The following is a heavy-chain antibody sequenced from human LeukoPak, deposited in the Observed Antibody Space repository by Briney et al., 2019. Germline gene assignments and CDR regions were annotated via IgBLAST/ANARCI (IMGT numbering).Heavy chain of an antibody. CDR3: ASQLGGTTFH. J-gene: IGHJ4*02. D-gene: IGHD1/OR15-1a*01. CDR2: IYYSGST. CDR1: GGSISSYY. Sequence: SETPSLTCTVSGGSISSYYWSWIRQPPGKGLEWIGYIYYSGSTNYNPSLKSRVSISLDTSKNQFSLRLNSVTAAETAVYYCASQLGGTTFHWGQGTLVTVSS. V-gene: IGHV4-59*01.